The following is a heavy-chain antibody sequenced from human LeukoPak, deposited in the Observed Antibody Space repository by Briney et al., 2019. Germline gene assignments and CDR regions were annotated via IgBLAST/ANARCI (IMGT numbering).Heavy chain of an antibody. CDR1: GFTFSSYN. CDR2: ISSRSATM. J-gene: IGHJ5*02. D-gene: IGHD3-16*01. Sequence: GGSLRLSCAASGFTFSSYNMNWVRQAPGKGLEWVSYISSRSATMYYADSVKGRFTISRDDAKNSLYLQMNSLRAEDTAVYYCARETNYARFDLWGLGILVTVSS. CDR3: ARETNYARFDL. V-gene: IGHV3-48*01.